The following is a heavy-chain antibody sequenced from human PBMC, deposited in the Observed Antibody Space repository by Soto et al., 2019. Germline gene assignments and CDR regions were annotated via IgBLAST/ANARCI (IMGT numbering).Heavy chain of an antibody. CDR1: GGSISSGGYS. Sequence: SETLSLTCAVSGGSISSGGYSWSWIRQPPGKGLEWIGYIYHSGSTYYNPSLKSRVTISVDRSKNQFSLKLSSVTAADTAVYYCPRVAPLYYYGWGNSVPNWFDPWGRGNLVPVSP. J-gene: IGHJ5*02. D-gene: IGHD3-10*01. V-gene: IGHV4-30-2*01. CDR3: PRVAPLYYYGWGNSVPNWFDP. CDR2: IYHSGST.